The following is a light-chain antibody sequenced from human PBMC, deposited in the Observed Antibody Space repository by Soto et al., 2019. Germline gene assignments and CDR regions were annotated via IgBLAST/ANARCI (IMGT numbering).Light chain of an antibody. CDR3: QSYDSSLTTFV. V-gene: IGLV2-14*02. Sequence: QSALAQPASVSGSPGQSITISCTGASGYVGTYSLVSWYQQHPGKAPKVVIYEGHKRPSGVPDRFSGSTSVNTASLAITGLQPEDEADYYCQSYDSSLTTFVFGTGTQLTVL. CDR2: EGH. CDR1: SGYVGTYSL. J-gene: IGLJ7*01.